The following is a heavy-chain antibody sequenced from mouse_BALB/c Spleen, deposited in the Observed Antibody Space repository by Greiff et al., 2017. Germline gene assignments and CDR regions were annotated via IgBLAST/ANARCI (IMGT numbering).Heavy chain of an antibody. J-gene: IGHJ2*01. V-gene: IGHV4-1*02. Sequence: EVKLLESGGGLVQPGGSLKLSCAASGFDFSRYWMSWVRQAPGEGLEWIGEINPDSSTINYTPSLKDKFIISRDNARNTLYLQMSKVRSEDTALYYCRGLRRDGYYFDYWGQGTTLTVSS. CDR3: RGLRRDGYYFDY. CDR2: INPDSSTI. CDR1: GFDFSRYW. D-gene: IGHD2-4*01.